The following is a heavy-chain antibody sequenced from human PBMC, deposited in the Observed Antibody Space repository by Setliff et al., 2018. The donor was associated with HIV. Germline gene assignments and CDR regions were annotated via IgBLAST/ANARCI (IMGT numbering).Heavy chain of an antibody. D-gene: IGHD5-12*01. CDR3: ARDEFQRATIRGAFDY. CDR2: INPSGGST. V-gene: IGHV1-46*01. Sequence: GASVKVSCKASGYTFSRYYMHWVRQAPGQGLEWMGIINPSGGSTSFAQKFQGRINMTGDTSTSTVYMDLRSLRSEDTAVYYCARDEFQRATIRGAFDYWGQGTLVTVSS. CDR1: GYTFSRYY. J-gene: IGHJ4*02.